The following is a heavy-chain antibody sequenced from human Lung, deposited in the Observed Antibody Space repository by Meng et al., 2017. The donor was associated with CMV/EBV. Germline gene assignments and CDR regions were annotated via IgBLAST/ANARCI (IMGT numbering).Heavy chain of an antibody. J-gene: IGHJ6*02. CDR2: IDWNGGRT. Sequence: GGSLRLSCDASGFRFDDFGMGWVRQAPGKGLEWISGIDWNGGRTVYADSVKGRFTISRDNAENSLYVQMNSLRNEDTAVYYCVRGRIACGLDVWGQGTTVTVSS. V-gene: IGHV3-20*04. D-gene: IGHD2-15*01. CDR3: VRGRIACGLDV. CDR1: GFRFDDFG.